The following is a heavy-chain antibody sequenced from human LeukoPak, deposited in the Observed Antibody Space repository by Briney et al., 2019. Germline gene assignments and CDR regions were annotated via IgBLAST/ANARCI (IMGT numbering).Heavy chain of an antibody. CDR2: ISAYNGNT. Sequence: GASVKVSCKASGYTFTSYGISWVRQAPGQGLEWMGWISAYNGNTNYAQKFQGRVTKTRNTSISTAYMELSSLRSEDTAVYYCARDAGHYDFWSGYYTGKLFYYYYGMDVWGQGTTVTVSS. CDR3: ARDAGHYDFWSGYYTGKLFYYYYGMDV. V-gene: IGHV1-18*01. CDR1: GYTFTSYG. D-gene: IGHD3-3*01. J-gene: IGHJ6*02.